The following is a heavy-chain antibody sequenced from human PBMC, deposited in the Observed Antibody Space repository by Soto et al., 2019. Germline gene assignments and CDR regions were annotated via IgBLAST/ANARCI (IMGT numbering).Heavy chain of an antibody. J-gene: IGHJ4*02. D-gene: IGHD1-26*01. CDR1: GFTFSNYA. CDR2: IGASGDGT. CDR3: AVRKTGSDFDY. V-gene: IGHV3-23*01. Sequence: EVQLLESGGGLVQPGGSLGLSCAASGFTFSNYAMSWVRQAPGKGLEWVSGIGASGDGTYYADSVKGRFIISRDNSKHTLHLQMTSMRAEDTAVYYCAVRKTGSDFDYWGQGTLVTVSS.